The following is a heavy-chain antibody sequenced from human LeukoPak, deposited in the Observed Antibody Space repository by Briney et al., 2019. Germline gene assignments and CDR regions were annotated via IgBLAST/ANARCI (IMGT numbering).Heavy chain of an antibody. D-gene: IGHD5-18*01. CDR1: GYTFNSHG. CDR3: ARHRPRHGDTADY. V-gene: IGHV1-18*04. CDR2: INAGNGNT. Sequence: GASVKVSCKASGYTFNSHGISWVRQAPGQGLEWMGWINAGNGNTKYSQKFQGRVTITRDTSASTVYMELSSLRSEDTAVYYCARHRPRHGDTADYWGQGTLVTVSS. J-gene: IGHJ4*02.